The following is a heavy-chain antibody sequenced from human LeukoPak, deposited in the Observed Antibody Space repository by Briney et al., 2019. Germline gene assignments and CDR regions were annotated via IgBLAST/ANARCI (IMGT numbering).Heavy chain of an antibody. J-gene: IGHJ6*02. V-gene: IGHV1-2*02. CDR3: ARATNYYGSGSYSVGYYYGMDV. Sequence: GASVKVSCKASGYTFTGYYMHWVRQAPGQGLEWMGWINPNSGGTNYAQKFQGRATMTRDTSISTAYMELSRLRSDDTAVYYCARATNYYGSGSYSVGYYYGMDVWGQGTTVTVSS. D-gene: IGHD3-10*01. CDR1: GYTFTGYY. CDR2: INPNSGGT.